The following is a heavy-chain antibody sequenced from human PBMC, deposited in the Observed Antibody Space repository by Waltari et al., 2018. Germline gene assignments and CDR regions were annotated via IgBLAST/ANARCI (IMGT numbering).Heavy chain of an antibody. D-gene: IGHD3-3*01. CDR1: GYIFTGYS. CDR2: ISGYNGKI. J-gene: IGHJ4*02. Sequence: QVQLVQSGAEVKKPGASVKVSCKTSGYIFTGYSITCVRQAPGQGLECMGWISGYNGKIKNEQNFQDRVTMTIDTSTTTAYMELRGLRSDDTAVYYCARGALGRVYYEYYFDSWGQGTLVTVSS. CDR3: ARGALGRVYYEYYFDS. V-gene: IGHV1-18*01.